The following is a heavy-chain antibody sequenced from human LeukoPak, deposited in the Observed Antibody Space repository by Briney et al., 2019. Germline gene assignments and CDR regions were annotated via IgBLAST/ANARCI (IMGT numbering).Heavy chain of an antibody. J-gene: IGHJ6*03. CDR3: ARDFGAGTTSGKYYYYYYMDV. D-gene: IGHD1-1*01. V-gene: IGHV1-18*01. CDR2: ISAYNGST. Sequence: AAVKLSCTASGYTFTSYGISWVRQPPGQGLEWMGWISAYNGSTNYSQKLQGRVTMTTDTSTSTAYMELRSLRSDDTAVYYCARDFGAGTTSGKYYYYYYMDVWGKGTTVTVSS. CDR1: GYTFTSYG.